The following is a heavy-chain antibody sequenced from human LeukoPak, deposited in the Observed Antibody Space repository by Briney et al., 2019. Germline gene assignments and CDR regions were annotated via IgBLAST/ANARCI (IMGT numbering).Heavy chain of an antibody. V-gene: IGHV1-24*01. CDR2: FDPEDGET. J-gene: IGHJ4*02. CDR1: GYTLTELS. CDR3: ATGSPGYSYGYDFDY. Sequence: ASVKVSCKVSGYTLTELSMHWVRQAPGKGLEWMGGFDPEDGETIYAQKFQGRVTMTEDTSTDTAYMELSSLRSEDTAVYHCATGSPGYSYGYDFDYWGQGTLVTVSS. D-gene: IGHD5-18*01.